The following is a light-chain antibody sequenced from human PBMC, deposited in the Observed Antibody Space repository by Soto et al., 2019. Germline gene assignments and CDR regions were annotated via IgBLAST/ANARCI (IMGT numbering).Light chain of an antibody. Sequence: DIQMTQSPSSLSASVGDRVTITCRASQSISSYLIWHQQKPGKAPNLLIYAASSLQSGVPSRFSGCGSGTDFTLTISSLQPEDFATYYCQQSFSTPWTFGQGTKVEIK. CDR3: QQSFSTPWT. V-gene: IGKV1-39*01. CDR2: AAS. CDR1: QSISSY. J-gene: IGKJ1*01.